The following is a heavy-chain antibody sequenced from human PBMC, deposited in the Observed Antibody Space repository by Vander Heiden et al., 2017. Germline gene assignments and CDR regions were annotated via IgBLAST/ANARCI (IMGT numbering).Heavy chain of an antibody. D-gene: IGHD3-22*01. CDR2: IKSRTDGGTT. V-gene: IGHV3-15*01. J-gene: IGHJ4*02. CDR1: GFTFINAW. CDR3: TYYYDSSGYPRFDY. Sequence: EVQLEESGGGLVKPGGSLRLSCAASGFTFINAWMSGVRQDPGKGLEWVGRIKSRTDGGTTDYAAPVKGRFTISRDDSTNTLYLQMNSLETEDTAVYYCTYYYDSSGYPRFDYWGPGTLVTVSS.